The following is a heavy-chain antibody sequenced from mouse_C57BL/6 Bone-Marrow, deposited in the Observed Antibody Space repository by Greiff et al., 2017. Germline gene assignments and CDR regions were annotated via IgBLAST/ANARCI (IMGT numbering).Heavy chain of an antibody. CDR2: IDPSDSYT. J-gene: IGHJ2*01. Sequence: VQLVESGAELVMPGASVKLSCKASGYTFTSYWMHWVKQRPGQGLEWIGEIDPSDSYTNYNQKFKGKSTLTVDKSSSTAYMQLSSLTSEDSAGYYCAKRGTTVVFDYWGQGTTLTVSS. D-gene: IGHD1-1*01. CDR3: AKRGTTVVFDY. V-gene: IGHV1-69*01. CDR1: GYTFTSYW.